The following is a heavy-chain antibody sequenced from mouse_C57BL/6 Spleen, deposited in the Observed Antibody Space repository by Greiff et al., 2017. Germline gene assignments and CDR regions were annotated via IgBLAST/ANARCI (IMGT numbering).Heavy chain of an antibody. J-gene: IGHJ4*01. V-gene: IGHV14-4*01. CDR3: TSLVTTVVATRAMDY. Sequence: VQLQQSGAELVRPGASVKLSCTASGFNIKDDYMHWVKQRPEQGLEWIGWIDPENGDTEYASKFPGKATITADTSSNTAYLQLSSLTSEDTAVYYCTSLVTTVVATRAMDYWGQGTSVTVSS. CDR2: IDPENGDT. CDR1: GFNIKDDY. D-gene: IGHD1-1*01.